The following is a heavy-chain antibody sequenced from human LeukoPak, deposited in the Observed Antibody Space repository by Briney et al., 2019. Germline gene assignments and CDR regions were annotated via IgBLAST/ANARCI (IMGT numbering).Heavy chain of an antibody. CDR2: IYYSGST. D-gene: IGHD1-26*01. CDR1: GGSISSYY. Sequence: PSETLSLTCTVSGGSISSYYWGWIRQPPGKGLAWIGYIYYSGSTNYNPSLKSRVTISVDTSKNQFSLKLSSVTAADTAVYYCAREAQQYSGSYYVDYWGQGTLVTVSS. CDR3: AREAQQYSGSYYVDY. V-gene: IGHV4-59*01. J-gene: IGHJ4*02.